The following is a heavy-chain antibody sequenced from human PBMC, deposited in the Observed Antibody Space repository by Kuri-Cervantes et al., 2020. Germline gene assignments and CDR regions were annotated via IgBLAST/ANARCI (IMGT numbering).Heavy chain of an antibody. CDR3: ARLHYDLPVDY. CDR1: GYSISSGYY. CDR2: IYHSGST. Sequence: SETLSLTCAVSGYSISSGYYWGWIRQPPGKGLEWIGSIYHSGSTYYNPSLKSRVTISVDTSKNQFSLKLSSVTAADTAVYYCARLHYDLPVDYWGQGTLVTVSS. J-gene: IGHJ4*02. D-gene: IGHD3-16*01. V-gene: IGHV4-38-2*01.